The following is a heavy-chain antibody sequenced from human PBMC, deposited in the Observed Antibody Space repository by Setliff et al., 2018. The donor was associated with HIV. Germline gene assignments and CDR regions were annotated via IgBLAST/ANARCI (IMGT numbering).Heavy chain of an antibody. Sequence: SETLSLTCTVSGASVTNVLYYWSWLRQPAGKGLEWIGHIYTSGNSRYTNYNSSLESRVAISLDTSSNQFSLKLSSVTAADMGVYYCARGRKKTLAVSGTRYFDFWGQGTLVTVSS. CDR2: IYTSGNSRYT. CDR3: ARGRKKTLAVSGTRYFDF. D-gene: IGHD6-19*01. CDR1: GASVTNVLYY. J-gene: IGHJ4*02. V-gene: IGHV4-61*09.